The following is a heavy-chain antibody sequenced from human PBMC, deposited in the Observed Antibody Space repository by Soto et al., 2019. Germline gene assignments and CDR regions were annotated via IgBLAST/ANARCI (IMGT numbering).Heavy chain of an antibody. J-gene: IGHJ4*02. Sequence: GAPVKVSCEACGGGFGSYASRWVRQAPGQGLEWMGGIIPIFCTANYAQKFPGRVTITADQSTSTAYMELSSLRSEDTAVYYCARGSYDPRWFGGFLYPYFAYWGQGTLVTVSS. V-gene: IGHV1-69*13. D-gene: IGHD3-10*01. CDR2: IIPIFCTA. CDR1: GGGFGSYA. CDR3: ARGSYDPRWFGGFLYPYFAY.